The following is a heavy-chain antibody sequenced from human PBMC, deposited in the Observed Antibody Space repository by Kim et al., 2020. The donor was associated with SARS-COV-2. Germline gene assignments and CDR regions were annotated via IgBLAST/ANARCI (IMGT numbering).Heavy chain of an antibody. CDR2: IYYSGST. Sequence: SETLSLICTVSGGSISSSSYYWGWIRQPPGKGLEWIGSIYYSGSTYYNPSLKSRVTIPVDTSKNQFSLKLSSVTAADTAVYYCARHLGYGSGSFDYWGQGTLVTVSS. D-gene: IGHD3-10*01. V-gene: IGHV4-39*01. CDR3: ARHLGYGSGSFDY. CDR1: GGSISSSSYY. J-gene: IGHJ4*02.